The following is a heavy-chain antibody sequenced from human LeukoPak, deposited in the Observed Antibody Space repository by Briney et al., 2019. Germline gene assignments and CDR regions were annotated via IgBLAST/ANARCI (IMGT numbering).Heavy chain of an antibody. CDR3: ATSPRGSAY. Sequence: GGSLRLACAASGFTFSDYYMTWIRQAPGKGLEWVSYISSSTTYTNYADSVKGRFTISRDNAKNSLYLQMNSLRAEDTAVYYCATSPRGSAYWGQGTLVTVSS. CDR1: GFTFSDYY. V-gene: IGHV3-11*03. D-gene: IGHD1-1*01. J-gene: IGHJ4*02. CDR2: ISSSTTYT.